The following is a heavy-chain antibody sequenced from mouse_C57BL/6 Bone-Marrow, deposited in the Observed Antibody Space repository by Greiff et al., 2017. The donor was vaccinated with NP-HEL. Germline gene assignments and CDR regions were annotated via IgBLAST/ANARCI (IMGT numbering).Heavy chain of an antibody. CDR2: IDPSDSYT. Sequence: VQLQQPGAELVMPGASVKLSCKASGYTFTSYWMHWVKQRPGQGLEWIGEIDPSDSYTNYNQKFKGKSTLTVDKSSSTAYMQLSSLTSEDSAVYYFARDLYYYAMDYWGQGTSVTVSS. CDR3: ARDLYYYAMDY. CDR1: GYTFTSYW. J-gene: IGHJ4*01. V-gene: IGHV1-69*01.